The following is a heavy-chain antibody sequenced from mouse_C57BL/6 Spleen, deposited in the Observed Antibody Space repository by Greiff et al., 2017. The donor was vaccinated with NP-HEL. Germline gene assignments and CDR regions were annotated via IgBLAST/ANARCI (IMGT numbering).Heavy chain of an antibody. CDR1: GFNIKNTY. Sequence: EVQLQQSVAELVRPGASVKLSCTASGFNIKNTYMHWVKQRPEQGLEWIGRIDHANGNTKYAPKFQGKATITSDTSYNTAYLQLSSLTSEDTAIYYCARDGYDWGYAMDYWGKGTSVTVSS. J-gene: IGHJ4*01. V-gene: IGHV14-3*01. CDR3: ARDGYDWGYAMDY. CDR2: IDHANGNT. D-gene: IGHD2-2*01.